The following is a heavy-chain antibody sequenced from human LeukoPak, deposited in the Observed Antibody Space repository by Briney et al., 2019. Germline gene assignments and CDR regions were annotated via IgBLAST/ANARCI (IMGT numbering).Heavy chain of an antibody. CDR3: ARGDWLGPEKLDY. J-gene: IGHJ4*02. CDR2: ISSSSSYT. D-gene: IGHD3-9*01. CDR1: GFTFSDYY. V-gene: IGHV3-11*06. Sequence: GGSLRLSCAASGFTFSDYYMSWIRQAPGKGLEWVSYISSSSSYTNYADSVKGRFTISRDNAKNSLYLQMNSPRAEDTAVYYCARGDWLGPEKLDYWGQGTLVTVSS.